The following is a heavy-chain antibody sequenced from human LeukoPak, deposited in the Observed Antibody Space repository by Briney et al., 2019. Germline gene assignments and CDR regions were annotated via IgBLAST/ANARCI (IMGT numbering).Heavy chain of an antibody. CDR1: GFTFSNYG. V-gene: IGHV3-30*02. CDR3: AKDLSGISLDY. Sequence: GGSLRLSCAASGFTFSNYGMHWVRQAPGKGLEWVAFIRYDATNKYYADSVKGRFTMSRDNSKNTLYLQMNSLRVEDTAVYYCAKDLSGISLDYWGQGTLVTVSS. J-gene: IGHJ4*02. D-gene: IGHD3-10*01. CDR2: IRYDATNK.